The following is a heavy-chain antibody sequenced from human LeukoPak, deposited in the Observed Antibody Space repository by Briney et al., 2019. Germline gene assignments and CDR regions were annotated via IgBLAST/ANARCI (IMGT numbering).Heavy chain of an antibody. CDR1: GFTYSSYA. J-gene: IGHJ4*02. V-gene: IGHV3-23*01. CDR3: AKGIRYFAMVNYFDY. D-gene: IGHD3-9*01. CDR2: ISGSGGST. Sequence: GGSLRLSCAASGFTYSSYAMSWVRQAPGKGLEWVSAISGSGGSTYYADSVKGRFTISRDNSKNTLYLQMNSLRAEDTAVYYCAKGIRYFAMVNYFDYWGQGTLVTVSS.